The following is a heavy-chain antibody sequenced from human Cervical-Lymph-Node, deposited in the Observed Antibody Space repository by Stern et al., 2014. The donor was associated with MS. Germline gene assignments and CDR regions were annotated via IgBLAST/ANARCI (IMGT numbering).Heavy chain of an antibody. CDR2: INPRGGRT. CDR1: GYTFTSDY. V-gene: IGHV1-46*01. CDR3: ARQNYYNGMDV. Sequence: QVQLGQSGAEVKKPGASVKVSCKASGYTFTSDYMHWVRRAPRKGREWMGGINPRGGRTSYAQKFQGRVTMTRDTSTTTVHMELSSLRSEDTAVYYCARQNYYNGMDVWGQGTTVTVSS. J-gene: IGHJ6*02.